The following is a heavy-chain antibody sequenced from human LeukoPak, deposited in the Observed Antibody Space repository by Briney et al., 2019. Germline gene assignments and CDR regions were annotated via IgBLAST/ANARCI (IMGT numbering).Heavy chain of an antibody. D-gene: IGHD5-12*01. J-gene: IGHJ6*02. Sequence: PSETLSLTSTVSGGSISSYYWSWIRQPPGNGLEWNGYIYYSGSTNSNPSLKSRVPISVDTSKNQFSLKLSSVTAADTAVYYCARRRMLGYDLVGYYYYGMDVWGQGTTVSVSS. V-gene: IGHV4-59*01. CDR1: GGSISSYY. CDR3: ARRRMLGYDLVGYYYYGMDV. CDR2: IYYSGST.